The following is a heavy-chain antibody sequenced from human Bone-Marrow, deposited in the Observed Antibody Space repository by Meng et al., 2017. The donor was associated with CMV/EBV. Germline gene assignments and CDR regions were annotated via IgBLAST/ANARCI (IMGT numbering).Heavy chain of an antibody. CDR1: GFTFSSYD. CDR2: IGTAGDT. Sequence: GGSLRLSCAASGFTFSSYDMHWVRQATGKGLEWVSAIGTAGDTYYPGSVKGRFTISRDNSKNTLYLQMNSLRAEDTAVYYCAKVRGSGLIWFGEIDYWGQGTLVTVSS. CDR3: AKVRGSGLIWFGEIDY. D-gene: IGHD3-10*01. V-gene: IGHV3-13*01. J-gene: IGHJ4*02.